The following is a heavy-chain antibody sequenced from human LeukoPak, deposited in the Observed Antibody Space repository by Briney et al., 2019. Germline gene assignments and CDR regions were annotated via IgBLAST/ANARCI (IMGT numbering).Heavy chain of an antibody. Sequence: GGSLRLPCAASGFTFSSYGMHWVRQAPGKGLEWVAVIWYDGSNKYYADSVKGRFTISRDNSKNTLYLQMNSLRDEDTAVYYCAREPTTNCFDSWGQGTLVTVSS. J-gene: IGHJ5*01. CDR3: AREPTTNCFDS. CDR1: GFTFSSYG. V-gene: IGHV3-33*01. D-gene: IGHD1-1*01. CDR2: IWYDGSNK.